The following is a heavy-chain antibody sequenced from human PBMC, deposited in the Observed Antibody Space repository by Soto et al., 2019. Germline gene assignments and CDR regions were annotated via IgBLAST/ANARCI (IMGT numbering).Heavy chain of an antibody. Sequence: SGPTLVNPTETLTLTCTVSGLSLSTGKLGVSWIRQPPGKALEWLAHIFSNDDKSYSTSLRSRVTISKDTSRSQVVLTMTNMDPLDSGTYYCALIKDCSRIDCYLASFDPWGQGTLVTVSS. CDR3: ALIKDCSRIDCYLASFDP. D-gene: IGHD2-2*01. V-gene: IGHV2-26*01. CDR1: GLSLSTGKLG. J-gene: IGHJ5*02. CDR2: IFSNDDK.